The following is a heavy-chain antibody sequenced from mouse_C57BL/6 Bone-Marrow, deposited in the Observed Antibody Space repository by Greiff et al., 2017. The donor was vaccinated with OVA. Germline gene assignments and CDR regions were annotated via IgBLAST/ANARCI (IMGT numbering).Heavy chain of an antibody. Sequence: EVQLQQSGPVLVKPGASVKMSCKASGYTFTDYYMNWVKQSHGKSLEWIGVINPYNGGTSYNQKFKGKATLTVDKSSSTAYMELNSLTSEDSAVYYCARNYGSSYGWFAYWGHGTLVTVSA. CDR1: GYTFTDYY. D-gene: IGHD1-1*01. J-gene: IGHJ3*01. CDR3: ARNYGSSYGWFAY. V-gene: IGHV1-19*01. CDR2: INPYNGGT.